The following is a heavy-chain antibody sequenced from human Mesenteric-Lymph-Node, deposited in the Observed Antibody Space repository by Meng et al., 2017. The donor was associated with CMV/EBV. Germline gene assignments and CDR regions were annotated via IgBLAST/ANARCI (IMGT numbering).Heavy chain of an antibody. CDR2: IGISSADM. D-gene: IGHD3-10*01. J-gene: IGHJ6*02. Sequence: GGSLRLSCAASGFTFSSYWMSWVRRAPGKGLEWVSAIGISSADMYYADSVKGRFTISRDNSKNTLYLQMNSLRGEDTAIYYCAREAPWFGERNGMDVWGQGTTVTVSS. V-gene: IGHV3-23*01. CDR1: GFTFSSYW. CDR3: AREAPWFGERNGMDV.